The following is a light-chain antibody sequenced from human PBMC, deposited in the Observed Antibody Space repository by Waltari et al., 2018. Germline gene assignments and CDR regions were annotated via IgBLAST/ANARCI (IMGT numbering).Light chain of an antibody. CDR2: GAS. CDR1: QAIRDS. J-gene: IGKJ1*01. Sequence: DIQMTQSPSSLSASVGDRVTITCRASQAIRDSLAWYQQKPGKAPKLLLYGASRLDSGVPFSFSGSGSGTDFTLTITSLQPEDFATYYCQHYYNIPRTFGQGTKVEVK. CDR3: QHYYNIPRT. V-gene: IGKV1-NL1*01.